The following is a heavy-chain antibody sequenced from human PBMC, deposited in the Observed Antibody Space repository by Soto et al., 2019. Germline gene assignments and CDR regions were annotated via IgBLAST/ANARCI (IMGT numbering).Heavy chain of an antibody. V-gene: IGHV4-39*01. CDR2: IYYSGST. CDR3: ARINIVVVPAADAFDI. CDR1: GGSISSSSYY. D-gene: IGHD2-2*01. Sequence: SETLSLTCTVSGGSISSSSYYWGWIRQPPGKGLEWIGSIYYSGSTYYNPSLKSRVTISVDTSKNQFSLKLSSVTAADTAVYYCARINIVVVPAADAFDIWGQGTMVTVSS. J-gene: IGHJ3*02.